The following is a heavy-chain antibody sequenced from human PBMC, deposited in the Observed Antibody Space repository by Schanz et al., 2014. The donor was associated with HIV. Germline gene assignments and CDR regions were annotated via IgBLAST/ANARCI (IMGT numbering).Heavy chain of an antibody. CDR2: TWYDGTTK. J-gene: IGHJ6*02. Sequence: QVHLVESGGGVVQPGRSLRLSCAASGFTFSTYGMHWVRQAPGKGLEWVAVTWYDGTTKYYADSVKGRFTISRDNSKVTLYLQMTSLRAEDSAVYYCARDLVLGDGTTAMDVWGRGTTVTVSS. CDR1: GFTFSTYG. CDR3: ARDLVLGDGTTAMDV. V-gene: IGHV3-33*01. D-gene: IGHD1-1*01.